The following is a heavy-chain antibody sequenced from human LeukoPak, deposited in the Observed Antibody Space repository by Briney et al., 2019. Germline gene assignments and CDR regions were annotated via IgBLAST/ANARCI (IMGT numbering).Heavy chain of an antibody. D-gene: IGHD2-15*01. J-gene: IGHJ2*01. CDR1: GVSISSSY. CDR2: ISYRGTT. Sequence: SETLSLTCSVSGVSISSSYWSWIRQPPGKGLEWIGYISYRGTTKYNPSLKSHVTISVDTSKNQVSLNLSSVTAADTAVYYCARDPGSCSGGSCSFYWYFDLWGRGTLVTVSS. V-gene: IGHV4-59*01. CDR3: ARDPGSCSGGSCSFYWYFDL.